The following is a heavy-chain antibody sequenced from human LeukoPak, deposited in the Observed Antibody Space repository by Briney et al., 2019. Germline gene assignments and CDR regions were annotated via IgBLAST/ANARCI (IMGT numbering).Heavy chain of an antibody. D-gene: IGHD5-12*01. Sequence: GGSLRLSCAASGFAFSTTDMSWVRQAPGKGLEWVSTITERGENAYYADSVKGRFTISRDNAKNSLSLQMNSLRAEDTAVYYCARESGYDIDFDYWGQGTLVTVSS. CDR1: GFAFSTTD. V-gene: IGHV3-23*01. CDR2: ITERGENA. J-gene: IGHJ4*02. CDR3: ARESGYDIDFDY.